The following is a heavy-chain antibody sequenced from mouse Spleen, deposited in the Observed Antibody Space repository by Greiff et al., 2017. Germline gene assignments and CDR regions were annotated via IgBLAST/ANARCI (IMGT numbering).Heavy chain of an antibody. J-gene: IGHJ1*01. CDR3: ARDKWDDWYFDV. D-gene: IGHD1-3*01. CDR2: SRNKANDYTP. V-gene: IGHV7-1*01. CDR1: GFTFSDFY. Sequence: EVKVVESGGGLVQSGRSLRLSCATSGFTFSDFYMEWVRQVPGKGLEWIAASRNKANDYTPEYSASVKGRFFVSRDTSRGILYLQMNALRAEDTAIYYCARDKWDDWYFDVWGAGTTVTVSS.